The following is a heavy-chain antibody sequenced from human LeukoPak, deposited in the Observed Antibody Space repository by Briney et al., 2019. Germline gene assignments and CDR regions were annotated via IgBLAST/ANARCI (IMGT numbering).Heavy chain of an antibody. Sequence: PGGSLRLSCAASGFTFSSYNMNWVRQAPGKGLEWVSSISSSSSYIYYADSVKGRFTISRDNAKNSLYLQMNSLRAEDTAVYYCARDGGYSYGYGPTHFDYWGQGTLVTVSS. D-gene: IGHD5-18*01. CDR1: GFTFSSYN. V-gene: IGHV3-21*01. CDR2: ISSSSSYI. J-gene: IGHJ4*02. CDR3: ARDGGYSYGYGPTHFDY.